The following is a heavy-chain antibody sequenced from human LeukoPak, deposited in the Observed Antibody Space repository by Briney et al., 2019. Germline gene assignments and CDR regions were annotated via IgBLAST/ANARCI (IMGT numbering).Heavy chain of an antibody. V-gene: IGHV3-48*01. CDR2: ISSSTTTM. CDR1: GFSFYTYS. CDR3: ARGRHYYDSSVNRGADY. Sequence: GGSLRLSCAASGFSFYTYSMDWVRQAPGKGPEWVSYISSSTTTMSYADSVKGRFTISRDNAKNSLYLQMDSLRAEDTAVYYCARGRHYYDSSVNRGADYWGQGTLVTVSS. J-gene: IGHJ4*02. D-gene: IGHD3-22*01.